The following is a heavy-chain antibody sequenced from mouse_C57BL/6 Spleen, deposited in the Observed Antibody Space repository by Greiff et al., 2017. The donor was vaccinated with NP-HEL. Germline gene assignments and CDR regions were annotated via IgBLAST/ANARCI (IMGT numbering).Heavy chain of an antibody. CDR3: ARWYYDYDFDY. V-gene: IGHV1-64*01. Sequence: VQLQQPGAELVKPGASVKLSCKASGYTFTSYWMHWVKQRPGQGLEWIGMIHPNSGSTNYNEKFKSKATLTVDKSSSTAYMQLSSLTSEDSAVYYCARWYYDYDFDYWGQGTTLTVSS. D-gene: IGHD2-4*01. CDR1: GYTFTSYW. CDR2: IHPNSGST. J-gene: IGHJ2*01.